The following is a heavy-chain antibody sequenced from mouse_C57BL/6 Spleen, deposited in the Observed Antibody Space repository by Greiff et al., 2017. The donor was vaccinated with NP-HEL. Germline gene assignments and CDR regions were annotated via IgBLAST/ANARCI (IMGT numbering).Heavy chain of an antibody. J-gene: IGHJ4*01. CDR1: GFSLTSYG. CDR3: ARKEGYDYDVPMEY. V-gene: IGHV2-2*01. D-gene: IGHD2-4*01. Sequence: QVQLKQSGPGLVQPSQSLSITCTVSGFSLTSYGVHWVRQSPGKGLEWLGVIWSGGSTDYNAAFISRLSISKDNSKSQVFFKMNSLQADDTAIYYCARKEGYDYDVPMEYWGQGTSVTVSS. CDR2: IWSGGST.